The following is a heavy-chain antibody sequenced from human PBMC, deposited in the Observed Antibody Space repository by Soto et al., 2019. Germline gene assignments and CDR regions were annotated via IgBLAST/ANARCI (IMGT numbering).Heavy chain of an antibody. CDR1: GFTFSSYG. D-gene: IGHD6-19*01. Sequence: GGSLRLSCAASGFTFSSYGMHWVRQAPGKGLEWVAVIWYDGSNKYYADSVKGRFTISRDNSKNTLYLQMNSLRAEDTAVYYCARDGRYSSGWLYYYGMDVWGQGTTVTVSS. J-gene: IGHJ6*02. CDR3: ARDGRYSSGWLYYYGMDV. CDR2: IWYDGSNK. V-gene: IGHV3-33*01.